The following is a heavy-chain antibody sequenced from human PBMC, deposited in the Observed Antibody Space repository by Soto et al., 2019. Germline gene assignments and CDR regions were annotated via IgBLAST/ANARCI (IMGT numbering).Heavy chain of an antibody. J-gene: IGHJ5*02. CDR3: VRGGGGGLFDP. D-gene: IGHD2-15*01. V-gene: IGHV3-11*06. CDR1: GFTFGDSY. CDR2: ISPGSRYP. Sequence: QVQLVESGGGLVPPGGSLRLSCAGSGFTFGDSYMSWIRRAPGKGLEWLSYISPGSRYPAYADSVKGRFTISRDNAKRSLYLQMISLTAEDTAIYYCVRGGGGGLFDPWGQGTMVTVSS.